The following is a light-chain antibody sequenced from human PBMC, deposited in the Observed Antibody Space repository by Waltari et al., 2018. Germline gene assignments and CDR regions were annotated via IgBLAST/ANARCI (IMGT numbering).Light chain of an antibody. V-gene: IGKV3-11*01. Sequence: EIVLTQSPATLSLSPGERATLSCRASQSVSSYLAWYQQKPGQAPRLLIYDASTRDTGIPARFSGSGSGTDFTLTISSLEPEDFAVYYCQQRSNWPPATFGQGTRLEIK. J-gene: IGKJ5*01. CDR1: QSVSSY. CDR3: QQRSNWPPAT. CDR2: DAS.